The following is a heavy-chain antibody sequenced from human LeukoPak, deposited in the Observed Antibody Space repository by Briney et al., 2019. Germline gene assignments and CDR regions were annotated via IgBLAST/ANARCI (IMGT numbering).Heavy chain of an antibody. CDR3: ARGGPFYDILTGYLPYYYYYYGMDV. D-gene: IGHD3-9*01. V-gene: IGHV1-8*01. Sequence: GASVKVSCKASGYTFTSYDINWVRQATGQGLEWMGWMNPNSGNTGHAQKFQGRVTMTRNTSISTAYMELSSLRSEDTAVYYCARGGPFYDILTGYLPYYYYYYGMDVWGQGTTVTVSS. CDR1: GYTFTSYD. J-gene: IGHJ6*02. CDR2: MNPNSGNT.